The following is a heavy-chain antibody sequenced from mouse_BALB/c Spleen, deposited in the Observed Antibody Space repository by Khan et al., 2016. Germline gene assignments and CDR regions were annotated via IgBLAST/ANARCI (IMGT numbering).Heavy chain of an antibody. CDR3: ARVRHTMDY. CDR2: INSDGSST. V-gene: IGHV5-6-3*01. CDR1: GFTFTTYA. D-gene: IGHD2-14*01. J-gene: IGHJ4*01. Sequence: EVKLEESGGGFVQPGGSLELSCAASGFTFTTYAMSWVRQTPDKRLELVATINSDGSSTYYADTVKGRFTISRDNAKNTLYLQMSRLKSEDTAMYYCARVRHTMDYWGRGTSVTVSS.